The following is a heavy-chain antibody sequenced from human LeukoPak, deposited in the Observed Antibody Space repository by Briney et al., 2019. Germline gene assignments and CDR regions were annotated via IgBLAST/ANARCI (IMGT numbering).Heavy chain of an antibody. CDR3: ARDWGGGFLEWLLSFDY. V-gene: IGHV1-18*01. D-gene: IGHD3-3*01. Sequence: KFQGRVTMTTDTSTSTAYMELRSLRSDDTAVYYCARDWGGGFLEWLLSFDYWGQGTLVTVSS. J-gene: IGHJ4*02.